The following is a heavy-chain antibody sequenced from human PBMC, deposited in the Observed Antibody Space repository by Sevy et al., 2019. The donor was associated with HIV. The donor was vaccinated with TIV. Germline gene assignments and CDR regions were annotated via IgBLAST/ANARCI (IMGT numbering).Heavy chain of an antibody. Sequence: GGSLRLSCAASGFTFSSYGMHWVRQAPGKGLEWVAVIWYDGSNKYYADSVKGRFTISRDNSKNTLYLQMNSLRAEDTVVYYCARASYDSSGYYVTAFDIWGQGTMVTVSS. V-gene: IGHV3-33*01. D-gene: IGHD3-22*01. CDR1: GFTFSSYG. J-gene: IGHJ3*02. CDR2: IWYDGSNK. CDR3: ARASYDSSGYYVTAFDI.